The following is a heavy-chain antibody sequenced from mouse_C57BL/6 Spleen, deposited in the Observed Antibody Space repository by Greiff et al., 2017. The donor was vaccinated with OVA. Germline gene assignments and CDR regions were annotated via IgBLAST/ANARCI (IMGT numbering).Heavy chain of an antibody. Sequence: EVKLVESEGGLVQPGSSMKLSCTASGFTFSDYYMAWVRQVPEKGLEWVANINYDGSSTYYLDSLKSRFIISRDNAKNILYLQMSSLKSEDTATYYCARGGSYGYYAMDYWGQGTSVTVSS. D-gene: IGHD1-1*02. CDR3: ARGGSYGYYAMDY. CDR1: GFTFSDYY. CDR2: INYDGSST. V-gene: IGHV5-16*01. J-gene: IGHJ4*01.